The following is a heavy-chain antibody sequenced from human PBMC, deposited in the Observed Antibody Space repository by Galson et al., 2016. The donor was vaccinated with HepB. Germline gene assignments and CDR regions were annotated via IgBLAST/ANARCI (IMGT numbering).Heavy chain of an antibody. J-gene: IGHJ4*02. V-gene: IGHV4-61*01. CDR1: GGSVRSSSYY. D-gene: IGHD1-26*01. CDR2: LYYSGST. CDR3: ARWGYSGNFYGFDY. Sequence: ETLSLTCTVSGGSVRSSSYYWSWIRQPPGKGLEWIGYLYYSGSTNYNPSLKNRVTISVDTSNNQFSLKLTSVTAVDTAVYYCARWGYSGNFYGFDYWGQGTLVTVSS.